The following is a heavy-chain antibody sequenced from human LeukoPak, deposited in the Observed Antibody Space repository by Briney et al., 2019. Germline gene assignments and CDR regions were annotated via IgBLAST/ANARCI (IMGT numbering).Heavy chain of an antibody. CDR1: GFTFSSYS. D-gene: IGHD4-17*01. V-gene: IGHV3-21*01. CDR2: ISSSSSYI. CDR3: ASLLDTTVTTGPFPT. Sequence: GGSLRLSCAASGFTFSSYSMNWVRQAPGKGLEWVSSISSSSSYIYYADSLKGRFTISRDNAKNSLYLQMNSLRAEDTAVYYCASLLDTTVTTGPFPTGGQGTLVTVSS. J-gene: IGHJ4*02.